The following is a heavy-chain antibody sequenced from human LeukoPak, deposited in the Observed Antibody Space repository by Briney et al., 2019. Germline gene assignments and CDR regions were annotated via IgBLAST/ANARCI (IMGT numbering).Heavy chain of an antibody. CDR1: GFTFSTYW. CDR3: ARGTFGVDY. D-gene: IGHD3-10*01. Sequence: GGSLRLSCAASGFTFSTYWMHWVRQAPGKGLVWLSRISSDGSSTNYADSVKGRFTISRDNSKNALFLQMNSMRAEDTAVYYCARGTFGVDYWGQGTLVTVSS. CDR2: ISSDGSST. J-gene: IGHJ4*02. V-gene: IGHV3-74*01.